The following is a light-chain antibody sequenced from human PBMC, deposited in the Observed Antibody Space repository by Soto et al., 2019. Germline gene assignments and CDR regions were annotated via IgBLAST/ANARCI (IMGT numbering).Light chain of an antibody. Sequence: AIRMTQSPSSFSASTGDRVTITYRASQGISSYLAWYQQKPGKAPKLLISAASTLQSGVPSRFSGSGSGTDFTLTISCLQPEDFATYHCQQYHSYPPTFGQGTKVEIK. CDR1: QGISSY. V-gene: IGKV1-8*01. CDR2: AAS. CDR3: QQYHSYPPT. J-gene: IGKJ1*01.